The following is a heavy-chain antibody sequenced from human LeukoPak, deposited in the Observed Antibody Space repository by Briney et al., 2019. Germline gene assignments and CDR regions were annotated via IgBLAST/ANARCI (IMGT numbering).Heavy chain of an antibody. J-gene: IGHJ4*02. V-gene: IGHV3-21*01. D-gene: IGHD5-18*01. CDR1: GFNFDIYN. CDR3: ARDLSGVTGYTYGRGIDY. CDR2: LSSSSSYT. Sequence: PGGSLRLSCVASGFNFDIYNMNWVRQAPGKGLEWVSYLSSSSSYTYYADSVKGRFTISRDNAKTSLYLQMNSLRAEDTAVYYCARDLSGVTGYTYGRGIDYWGQGTLVTVSS.